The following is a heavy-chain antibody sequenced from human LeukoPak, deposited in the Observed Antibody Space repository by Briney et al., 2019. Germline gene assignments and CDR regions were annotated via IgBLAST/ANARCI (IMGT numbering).Heavy chain of an antibody. J-gene: IGHJ6*04. Sequence: GGSLRLSCAASGFTFSDYYMSWIRQAPGKGLEWVSYISSSGSTIYCADSVKGRFTISRDNAKNSLFLQMNSLRAEDTAVYYCARGRSGSYYKDVDVWGKGTTVTVSS. CDR1: GFTFSDYY. D-gene: IGHD3-10*01. CDR3: ARGRSGSYYKDVDV. V-gene: IGHV3-11*04. CDR2: ISSSGSTI.